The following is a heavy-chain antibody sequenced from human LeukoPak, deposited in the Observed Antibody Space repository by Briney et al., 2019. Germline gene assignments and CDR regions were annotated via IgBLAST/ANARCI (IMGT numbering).Heavy chain of an antibody. J-gene: IGHJ4*02. Sequence: GGSLRLSCAASGFTFSSYEMNWVRQAPGKGLEWVSYISSSGSTIYYADSVKGRFTISRDNAKNSLYLQMNSLRAEDTAVYYCARELWNVLGDYWGQGTLVTVSS. CDR3: ARELWNVLGDY. CDR2: ISSSGSTI. CDR1: GFTFSSYE. D-gene: IGHD1-1*01. V-gene: IGHV3-48*03.